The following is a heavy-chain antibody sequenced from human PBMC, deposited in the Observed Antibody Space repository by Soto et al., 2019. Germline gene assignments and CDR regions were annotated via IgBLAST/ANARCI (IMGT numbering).Heavy chain of an antibody. V-gene: IGHV1-18*01. J-gene: IGHJ4*02. Sequence: ASVKVSCKASGYTFTSYGISWVRQAPGQGLEWMGWISAYNGNTNYAQKLQGRVTMTTDTSTSTAYMELRSLRSDDTAVYYCARDERIAVAGTCDYWGQGTLVTVSS. D-gene: IGHD6-19*01. CDR3: ARDERIAVAGTCDY. CDR2: ISAYNGNT. CDR1: GYTFTSYG.